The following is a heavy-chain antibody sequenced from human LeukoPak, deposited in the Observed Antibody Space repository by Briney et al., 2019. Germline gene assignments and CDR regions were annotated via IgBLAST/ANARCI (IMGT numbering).Heavy chain of an antibody. D-gene: IGHD2-2*01. CDR2: IYPGDSDT. J-gene: IGHJ4*02. Sequence: GESLKISCQGSGHSFTSHWIGWVRQMPGKGLEWMGIIYPGDSDTRYSPSSQGQVTISADKSISTAYLQWSSLKASDTAMYYCASLNYCSSTSCYGGYSDYWGQGTLVTVSS. CDR1: GHSFTSHW. CDR3: ASLNYCSSTSCYGGYSDY. V-gene: IGHV5-51*01.